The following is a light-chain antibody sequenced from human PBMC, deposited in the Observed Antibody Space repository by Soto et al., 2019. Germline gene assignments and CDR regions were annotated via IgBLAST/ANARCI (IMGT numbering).Light chain of an antibody. J-gene: IGKJ4*01. CDR3: QQYSDAPPVT. V-gene: IGKV3-20*01. CDR2: RAS. Sequence: EIVLTQSPGTLSLSPGERATLSCRASQSVSRDYLAWYQQKPGQAPRLLIYRASYRDTGNPDRFSGSGSGTEFTLTISRLEPEDFALYYCQQYSDAPPVTFGGGTKVEIK. CDR1: QSVSRDY.